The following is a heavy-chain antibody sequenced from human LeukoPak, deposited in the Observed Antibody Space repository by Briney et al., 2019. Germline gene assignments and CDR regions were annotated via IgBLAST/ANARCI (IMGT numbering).Heavy chain of an antibody. J-gene: IGHJ4*02. Sequence: SETLSLTCAVYGGSFSGYYWSWIRQPPGKGLEWIGEINHRGSTNYNPSLKSRVTISVDTSKNQFSLKLSSVTAADTAVYYCARGRGSGYYYFDYWGQGTLVTVSS. CDR2: INHRGST. D-gene: IGHD3-22*01. V-gene: IGHV4-34*01. CDR3: ARGRGSGYYYFDY. CDR1: GGSFSGYY.